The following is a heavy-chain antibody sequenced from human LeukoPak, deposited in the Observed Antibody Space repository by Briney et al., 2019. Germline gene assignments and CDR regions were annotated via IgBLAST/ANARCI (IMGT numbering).Heavy chain of an antibody. Sequence: ASVKVSCKASGYTFTSYAMHWVRQAPGQRLEWMGWINAGNGNTKYSQKFQGRVTITRDTSISTAYMELSSLRSDDTAVYYCARGYCSSSSCPPGYWGQGTLVTVSS. CDR1: GYTFTSYA. CDR2: INAGNGNT. D-gene: IGHD2-2*01. CDR3: ARGYCSSSSCPPGY. J-gene: IGHJ4*02. V-gene: IGHV1-3*01.